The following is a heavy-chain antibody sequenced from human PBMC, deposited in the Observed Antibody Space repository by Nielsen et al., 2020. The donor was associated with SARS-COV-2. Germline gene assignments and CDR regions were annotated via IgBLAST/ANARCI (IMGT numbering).Heavy chain of an antibody. J-gene: IGHJ4*02. CDR3: AKSVAASENYFDY. V-gene: IGHV3-23*01. CDR1: GFTFSSYA. D-gene: IGHD6-13*01. CDR2: ISGSGGST. Sequence: GRSLRLSCAASGFTFSSYAMSWVRQAPGKGLEWVSAISGSGGSTYYADSVKGRFTISRDNSKNTLYLQMNSLRAEDTAVYYCAKSVAASENYFDYWGQGTLVTVSS.